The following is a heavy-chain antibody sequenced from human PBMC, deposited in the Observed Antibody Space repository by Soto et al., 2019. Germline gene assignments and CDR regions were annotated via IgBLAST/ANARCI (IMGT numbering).Heavy chain of an antibody. V-gene: IGHV4-31*03. J-gene: IGHJ1*01. Sequence: PSETLSLTCTVSGGSISSGDYYWSWIRQHPGKGLEWIGYIYYSGSTYYNPSLKSRVTISVDTSKNQFSLKLSSVTAADTAVYYCAIYDSSGSRGFQHWGQGTLVTVSS. CDR2: IYYSGST. CDR1: GGSISSGDYY. CDR3: AIYDSSGSRGFQH. D-gene: IGHD3-22*01.